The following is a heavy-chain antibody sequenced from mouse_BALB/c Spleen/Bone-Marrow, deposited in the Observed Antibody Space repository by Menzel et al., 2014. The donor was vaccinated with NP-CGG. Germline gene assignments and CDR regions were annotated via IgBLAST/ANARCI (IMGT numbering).Heavy chain of an antibody. CDR2: IDPSNGRT. Sequence: QVQLQQSGAELVKPGASVKLSCKASGYTFTSYWMHWVKQRPGQGLEWIGEIDPSNGRTNYNEKFKNKATLTVDKSSSTAYIQLSSLTSEDSAVYYCARSTTVVVRYWYFDVWGAGTTVTVSS. V-gene: IGHV1S81*02. J-gene: IGHJ1*01. CDR1: GYTFTSYW. D-gene: IGHD1-1*01. CDR3: ARSTTVVVRYWYFDV.